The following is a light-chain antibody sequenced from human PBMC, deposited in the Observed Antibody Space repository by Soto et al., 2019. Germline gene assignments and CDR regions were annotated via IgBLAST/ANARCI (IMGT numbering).Light chain of an antibody. CDR2: DVS. V-gene: IGLV2-14*01. CDR1: SSDVGGYNY. Sequence: QSALTQPASVSGSPGQSITISCTGTSSDVGGYNYVSWYQQHPGKAPKLMIYDVSNRPSGVSNRFSGSKSGNTASLTISGLQAEYEADYYCSSYTSSSTLVFVGGTKLTDL. CDR3: SSYTSSSTLV. J-gene: IGLJ2*01.